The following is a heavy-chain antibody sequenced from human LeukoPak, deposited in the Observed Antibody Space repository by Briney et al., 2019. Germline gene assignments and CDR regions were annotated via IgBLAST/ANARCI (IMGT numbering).Heavy chain of an antibody. J-gene: IGHJ6*03. D-gene: IGHD7-27*01. CDR1: GGSFSGYY. CDR2: INHSGST. Sequence: SETLTLTCAVYGGSFSGYYWSCIRQPPGKGLEWIGEINHSGSTNYNPSLKSRVTISVDTSKNQFSLKLSSVTAADTAVYYCARGGKGPELGINYYYYIYLWGKGTTVTVSS. V-gene: IGHV4-34*01. CDR3: ARGGKGPELGINYYYYIYL.